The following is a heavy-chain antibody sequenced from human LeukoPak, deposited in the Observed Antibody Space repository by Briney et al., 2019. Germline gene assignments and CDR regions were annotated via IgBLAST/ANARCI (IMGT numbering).Heavy chain of an antibody. V-gene: IGHV3-53*01. D-gene: IGHD1-1*01. Sequence: GGSLRLSCAASGFTVSSNYMSWVRQAPGKGLEWVSVIYSGGSTYYADSVKGRFTISRDNSKNTLYLQMNSLRAEDTAVYYCARANGGPISPQTYYYYYYGMDVWGQGTTVTVSS. CDR3: ARANGGPISPQTYYYYYYGMDV. CDR2: IYSGGST. CDR1: GFTVSSNY. J-gene: IGHJ6*02.